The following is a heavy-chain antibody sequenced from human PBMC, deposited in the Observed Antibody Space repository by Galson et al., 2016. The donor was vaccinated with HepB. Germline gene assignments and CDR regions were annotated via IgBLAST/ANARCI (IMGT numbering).Heavy chain of an antibody. CDR2: TFYRSKWYS. J-gene: IGHJ4*02. CDR1: GDSVSSNSAA. D-gene: IGHD6-13*01. CDR3: ARDGASAGARMLVY. Sequence: CAISGDSVSSNSAAWSWIRQSPSRGLEWLGRTFYRSKWYSEYSASVKSRITFNADKSKNQFSLQLSSVTPEDTGVYYCARDGASAGARMLVYWGQGVLVTVPS. V-gene: IGHV6-1*01.